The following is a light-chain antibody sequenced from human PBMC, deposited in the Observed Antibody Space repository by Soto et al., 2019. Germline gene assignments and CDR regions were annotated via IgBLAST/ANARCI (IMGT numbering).Light chain of an antibody. CDR3: QHYNSYSEA. V-gene: IGKV1-9*01. J-gene: IGKJ1*01. Sequence: DIHLTQSPSLLSASVGDRVTITCRASQGISQYVAWYQQKPGKAPKLLIYAAVVLQGGVPSRFSGSGSGTEFTLTISSLQPDDFATYYCQHYNSYSEAFGQGTKVDI. CDR1: QGISQY. CDR2: AAV.